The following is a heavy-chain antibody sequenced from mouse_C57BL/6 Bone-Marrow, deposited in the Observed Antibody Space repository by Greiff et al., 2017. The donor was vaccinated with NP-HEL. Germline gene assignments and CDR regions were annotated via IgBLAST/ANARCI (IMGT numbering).Heavy chain of an antibody. CDR3: ARVSTMVKWFAY. V-gene: IGHV1-59*01. D-gene: IGHD2-2*01. Sequence: QVQLQQPGAELVRPGTSVKLSCKASGYTFTSYWMHWVKQRPGQGLEWIGVIDPSDSYTNYNQKFKGKATLTVDTSSSTAYMQLSSLTSEHSAVYDGARVSTMVKWFAYWGQGTLVTVSA. J-gene: IGHJ3*01. CDR2: IDPSDSYT. CDR1: GYTFTSYW.